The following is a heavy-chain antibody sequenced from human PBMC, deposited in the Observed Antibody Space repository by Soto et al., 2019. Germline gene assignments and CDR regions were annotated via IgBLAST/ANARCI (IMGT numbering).Heavy chain of an antibody. V-gene: IGHV4-39*01. Sequence: ETLSLTCTVSGGSISSSSYYWGWIRQPPGKGLEWIGSIYYSGSTYYNPSLKSRVTISVDTSKNQFSLKLSSVTAADTAVYYCATLIAAAGTIWFDPWGQGTLVTVSS. CDR1: GGSISSSSYY. J-gene: IGHJ5*02. D-gene: IGHD6-13*01. CDR3: ATLIAAAGTIWFDP. CDR2: IYYSGST.